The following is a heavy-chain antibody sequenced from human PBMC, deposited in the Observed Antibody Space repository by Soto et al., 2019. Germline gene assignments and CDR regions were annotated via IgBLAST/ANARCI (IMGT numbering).Heavy chain of an antibody. Sequence: EVQLVESGGGLVQPGGSLRLSCAASGFTFSSYWMHWVRHAPGKGLVWVSRINSDGSSTSYADSVKGRLTISRDNAKNTLYLQMNSLRAEDTAVYYCVRTSLVVAAATREDYWGQGTLVTVSS. J-gene: IGHJ4*02. V-gene: IGHV3-74*01. CDR1: GFTFSSYW. CDR3: VRTSLVVAAATREDY. D-gene: IGHD2-15*01. CDR2: INSDGSST.